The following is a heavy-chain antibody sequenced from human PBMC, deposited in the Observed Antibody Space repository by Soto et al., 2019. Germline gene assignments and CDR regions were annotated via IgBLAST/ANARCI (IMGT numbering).Heavy chain of an antibody. V-gene: IGHV3-43D*04. D-gene: IGHD3-3*01. Sequence: PGGSLRLSCAASGFTFSNYFMHWVRQAPGKGLEWVSLISWDGGSTYYADSVKGRFTISRDNSKNSLYLQMNSLRAEDTALYYCAKDTKGFWSGYPGTSGGMDVWGQGTTVTVSS. CDR2: ISWDGGST. CDR3: AKDTKGFWSGYPGTSGGMDV. J-gene: IGHJ6*02. CDR1: GFTFSNYF.